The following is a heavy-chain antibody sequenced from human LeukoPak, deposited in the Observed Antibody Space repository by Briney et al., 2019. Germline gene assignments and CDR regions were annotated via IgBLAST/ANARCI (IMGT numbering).Heavy chain of an antibody. D-gene: IGHD3-16*01. CDR2: ISGSGGST. J-gene: IGHJ4*02. CDR1: GFTFSTYD. CDR3: ARGRPTPGTDY. V-gene: IGHV3-23*01. Sequence: GGSLSLSRAASGFTFSTYDMNWVRQAPGKGLEWVSGISGSGGSTYYADSVKGRFTISRDNAKNVLYLQMNSLRAEDTAMYYCARGRPTPGTDYGGQGILVTVSS.